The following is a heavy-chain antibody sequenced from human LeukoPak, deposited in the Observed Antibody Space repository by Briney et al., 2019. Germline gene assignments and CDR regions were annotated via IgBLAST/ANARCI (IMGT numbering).Heavy chain of an antibody. V-gene: IGHV2-5*01. Sequence: CGPALVKPTQTLTLTCTFSGFSLSTSGVGVSWIRQPPGKALEWLALMYWNDDKRYSPPLNSRLTITKDTSKNQVVLTLTNLDPVDTASYYCAHIPPHNIVVVPAAINWFDPWGQGTLVTVSS. CDR3: AHIPPHNIVVVPAAINWFDP. CDR2: MYWNDDK. D-gene: IGHD2-2*02. J-gene: IGHJ5*02. CDR1: GFSLSTSGVG.